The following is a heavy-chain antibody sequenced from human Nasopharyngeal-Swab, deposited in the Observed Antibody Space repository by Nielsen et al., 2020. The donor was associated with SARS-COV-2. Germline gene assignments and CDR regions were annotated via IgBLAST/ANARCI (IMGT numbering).Heavy chain of an antibody. Sequence: SETLSLTCTVSGGSISTYYWSCIRQPPGKGLEWIGYIHSSGTTNYNPSLKSRVTISVDTSKNQFSLKLSSVTAADTAVYYCARDHSYYDSNGYYFDYWGLGTLVTVSS. D-gene: IGHD3-22*01. CDR3: ARDHSYYDSNGYYFDY. CDR2: IHSSGTT. V-gene: IGHV4-59*01. J-gene: IGHJ4*02. CDR1: GGSISTYY.